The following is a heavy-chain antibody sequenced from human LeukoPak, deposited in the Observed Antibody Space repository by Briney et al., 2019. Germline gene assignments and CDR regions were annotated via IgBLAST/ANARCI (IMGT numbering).Heavy chain of an antibody. Sequence: SETLSLTCAVYGGSFSGYYWSWIRQPPGKGLEWRGEINHSGSTNYNPSVKSRVTISVDTSKNQFSLKLSSVTAADTAVYYCARGGRSLVAAQFDLWGRGTLVTVSS. D-gene: IGHD2-15*01. V-gene: IGHV4-34*01. CDR1: GGSFSGYY. CDR2: INHSGST. CDR3: ARGGRSLVAAQFDL. J-gene: IGHJ2*01.